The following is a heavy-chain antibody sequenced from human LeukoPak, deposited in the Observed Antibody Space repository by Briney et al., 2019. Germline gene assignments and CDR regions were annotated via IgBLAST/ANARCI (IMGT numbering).Heavy chain of an antibody. CDR3: ARDQYGYSYGSYFDY. CDR2: ISSSSSYI. D-gene: IGHD5-18*01. CDR1: GFTFSSYS. V-gene: IGHV3-21*06. Sequence: GGSLRLSCAASGFTFSSYSMNWVRQAPGKGLEWVSSISSSSSYIYYADSVKGRFTISRDNAKNSLYLQMNRLRAEDTAVYYCARDQYGYSYGSYFDYWGQGTLVTVSS. J-gene: IGHJ4*02.